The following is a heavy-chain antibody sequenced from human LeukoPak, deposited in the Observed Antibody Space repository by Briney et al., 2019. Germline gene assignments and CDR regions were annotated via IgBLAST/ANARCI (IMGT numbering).Heavy chain of an antibody. V-gene: IGHV3-30-3*01. CDR1: GFTFSNYA. Sequence: PGGSLRLSCAASGFTFSNYAMHWVRQAPGKGLQWVGVVSSDGGYKSYADSAGGRFTISRDNSKNTLYLHMSSLRAEDTAEYYCAREMYYYDSRGLEDWGQGTLVTVSS. CDR3: AREMYYYDSRGLED. CDR2: VSSDGGYK. D-gene: IGHD3-22*01. J-gene: IGHJ4*02.